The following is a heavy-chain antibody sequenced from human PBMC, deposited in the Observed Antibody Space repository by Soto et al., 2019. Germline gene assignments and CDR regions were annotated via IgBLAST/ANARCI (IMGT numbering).Heavy chain of an antibody. CDR1: GFTFNNAW. CDR2: IKSKTDGGTT. J-gene: IGHJ4*02. CDR3: TTAENYYDSSSFDY. Sequence: EVQLVESGGGLVKPGGSLRLSCVASGFTFNNAWMNWVRQAPGKGLEWFGRIKSKTDGGTTDYAALVKGRFTISSDDSKTTLYLQMNGLKTEDTAVYYCTTAENYYDSSSFDYWGQGTLVTVSS. D-gene: IGHD3-22*01. V-gene: IGHV3-15*01.